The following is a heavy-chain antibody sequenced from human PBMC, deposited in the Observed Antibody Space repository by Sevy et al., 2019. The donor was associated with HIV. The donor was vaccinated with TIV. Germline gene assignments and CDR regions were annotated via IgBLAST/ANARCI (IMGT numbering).Heavy chain of an antibody. CDR1: GFTFSSYS. CDR2: ISSSSSYI. D-gene: IGHD6-19*01. Sequence: GGSLRLSCAASGFTFSSYSMNWVRQAPGKGLEWVSSISSSSSYIYYADSVKGRFLISRDNAKNSLNLQMNSLRAEDTAVYYCARGPWEQWLVLYGMDVWGQGTTVTVSS. CDR3: ARGPWEQWLVLYGMDV. V-gene: IGHV3-21*01. J-gene: IGHJ6*02.